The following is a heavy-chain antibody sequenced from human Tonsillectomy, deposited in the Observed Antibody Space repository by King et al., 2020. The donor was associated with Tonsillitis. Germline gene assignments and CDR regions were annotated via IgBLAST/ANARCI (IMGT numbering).Heavy chain of an antibody. CDR3: ARDSNDFWSGYYNH. D-gene: IGHD3-3*01. V-gene: IGHV3-21*01. CDR1: GFTFSSYT. J-gene: IGHJ5*02. CDR2: ISSSGTYI. Sequence: VQLVESGGGLVKPGGSLRLSCAASGFTFSSYTMTWVRQAPGKGLEWVSSISSSGTYIYYADPVKGRFTISRDNAKNSLYLQMNSLRAEDTGVYYCARDSNDFWSGYYNHWGQGTLVTVSS.